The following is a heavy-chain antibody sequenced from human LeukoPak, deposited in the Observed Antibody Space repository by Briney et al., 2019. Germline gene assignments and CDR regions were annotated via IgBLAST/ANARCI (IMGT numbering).Heavy chain of an antibody. CDR3: AREDYDSSGYYYIYYFEY. V-gene: IGHV3-23*01. D-gene: IGHD3-22*01. CDR2: ISGSGGST. J-gene: IGHJ4*02. CDR1: GFTFSSYS. Sequence: PGGSLRLSCAASGFTFSSYSMNWVRQAPGKGLEWVSAISGSGGSTYYADSVEGRFTISRDNSKNTLYLQMNSLRAEDTALYYCAREDYDSSGYYYIYYFEYWGQGTPVTVSS.